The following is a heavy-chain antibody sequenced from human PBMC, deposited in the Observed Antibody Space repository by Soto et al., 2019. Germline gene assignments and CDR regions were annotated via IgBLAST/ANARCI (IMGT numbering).Heavy chain of an antibody. V-gene: IGHV4-59*08. Sequence: SETLSLTCTVSGGSISSYYWSWIRQPPGKGLEWIGYIYYSGSTNYNPSLKSRVTISVDTSKNQFSLKLSSVTAADTAVYYCATATGFRGVISYFDYWGQGTLVTVSS. J-gene: IGHJ4*02. D-gene: IGHD3-10*01. CDR3: ATATGFRGVISYFDY. CDR1: GGSISSYY. CDR2: IYYSGST.